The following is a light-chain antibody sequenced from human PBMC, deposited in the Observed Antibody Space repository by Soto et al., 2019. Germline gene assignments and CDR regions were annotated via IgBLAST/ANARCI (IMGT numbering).Light chain of an antibody. CDR3: HHYGRSPIFT. CDR2: AAS. Sequence: EVVLTQSPGTLSLSAGERATLSCRASQSVANNHLAWYQQRPGQAPRLLIYAASTRAAGIPDRFSGSGSGTYFTLTISRLEPEDFGFFFCHHYGRSPIFTFGPGTTVDMK. CDR1: QSVANNH. J-gene: IGKJ3*01. V-gene: IGKV3-20*01.